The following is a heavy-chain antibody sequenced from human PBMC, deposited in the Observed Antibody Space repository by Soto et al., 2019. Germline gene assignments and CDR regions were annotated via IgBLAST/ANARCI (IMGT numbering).Heavy chain of an antibody. D-gene: IGHD6-19*01. J-gene: IGHJ4*02. CDR1: GFTFSSYW. V-gene: IGHV3-7*01. Sequence: GGSLRLSCAASGFTFSSYWMSWVRQAPGKGLEWVANIKQDGSEKYYVDSVKGRFTISRDNAKNSLYLQMNSLRAEDTAVYYFARDPDSSGWHVDYWGQGTLVTVSS. CDR3: ARDPDSSGWHVDY. CDR2: IKQDGSEK.